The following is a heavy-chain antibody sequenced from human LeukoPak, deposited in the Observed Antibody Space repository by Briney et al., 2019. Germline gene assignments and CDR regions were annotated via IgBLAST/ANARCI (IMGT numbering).Heavy chain of an antibody. CDR1: GYTFTSYA. CDR3: ARERLTHSNWFDP. J-gene: IGHJ5*02. CDR2: INAGNGNT. Sequence: ASVEVSCKASGYTFTSYAMHWVRQAPGQRLEWMGWINAGNGNTKYSQKFQGRVTITRDTSASTAYMELSSLRSEDTAVYYCARERLTHSNWFDPWGQGTLVTVSS. V-gene: IGHV1-3*01.